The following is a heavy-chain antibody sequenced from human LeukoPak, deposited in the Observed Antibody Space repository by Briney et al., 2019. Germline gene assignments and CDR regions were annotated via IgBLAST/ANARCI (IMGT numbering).Heavy chain of an antibody. V-gene: IGHV4-61*08. CDR2: VYYTGST. CDR3: ACPGPGYGDYAYAY. J-gene: IGHJ4*02. CDR1: GGSISSGGYS. D-gene: IGHD4-17*01. Sequence: SETLSLSCAVSGGSISSGGYSWSWIRQSPGKGLEWIGYVYYTGSTNYNPSLKSRVTISIDTSKNQFSLKLNSVTTADTAAYYCACPGPGYGDYAYAYWGQGTLVTVSS.